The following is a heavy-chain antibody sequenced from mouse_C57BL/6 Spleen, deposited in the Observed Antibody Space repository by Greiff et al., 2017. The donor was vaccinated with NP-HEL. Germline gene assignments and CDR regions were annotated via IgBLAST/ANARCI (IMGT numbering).Heavy chain of an antibody. CDR2: ISDGGSYT. CDR1: GFTFSSYA. J-gene: IGHJ4*01. D-gene: IGHD2-2*01. V-gene: IGHV5-4*01. Sequence: EVMLVESGGGLVKPGGSLKLSCAASGFTFSSYAMSWVRQTPEKRLEWVATISDGGSYTYYPDNVKGRFTISRDNAKNNLYLQMSHLKSEDTAMYYCAREEVRHYYAMDYWGQGTSVTVSS. CDR3: AREEVRHYYAMDY.